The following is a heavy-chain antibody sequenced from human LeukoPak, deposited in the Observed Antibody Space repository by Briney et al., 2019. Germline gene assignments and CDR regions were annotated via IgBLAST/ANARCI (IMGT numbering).Heavy chain of an antibody. J-gene: IGHJ4*02. V-gene: IGHV3-30-3*01. CDR3: ARDPTVSVPDYFDY. CDR1: GFSFNSYT. D-gene: IGHD4-11*01. CDR2: ISYDGGLQ. Sequence: SGGSLRLSCAASGFSFNSYTMHWVRQSPDKGLEWVAVISYDGGLQFYGVSVKGRFIISRDNSRNTLYLQMNSLGPEDTAVYYCARDPTVSVPDYFDYWGQGILVTVSS.